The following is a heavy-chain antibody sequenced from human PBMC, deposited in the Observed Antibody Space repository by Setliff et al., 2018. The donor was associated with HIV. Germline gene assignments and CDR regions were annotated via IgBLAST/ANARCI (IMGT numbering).Heavy chain of an antibody. CDR2: ISSSSRSK. J-gene: IGHJ6*02. CDR3: AKTLPTLYPPHDYYFAMDV. CDR1: GFTFGSYA. D-gene: IGHD2-15*01. Sequence: GGSLRLSCAPSGFTFGSYAMSWVRQAPGKGLEWVSVISSSSRSKYYADSVKGRFTISRDNAKNPLYLQMNSLRAEDTAVYYCAKTLPTLYPPHDYYFAMDVWGQGTTVTVSS. V-gene: IGHV3-23*01.